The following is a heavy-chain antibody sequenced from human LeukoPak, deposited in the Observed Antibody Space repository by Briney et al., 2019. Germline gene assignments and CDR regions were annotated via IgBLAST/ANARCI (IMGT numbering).Heavy chain of an antibody. D-gene: IGHD1-26*01. Sequence: PGGSLRLSCAASGLTFSSYAMTWVRQAPGKGLKWVSSISTSGVSTNYAVSVKGRFTISRDNSKTMVYLQMNSLRAEDTAVYYCAKNTSGTYLDYWGQGILVTVSS. CDR2: ISTSGVST. CDR3: AKNTSGTYLDY. CDR1: GLTFSSYA. V-gene: IGHV3-23*01. J-gene: IGHJ4*02.